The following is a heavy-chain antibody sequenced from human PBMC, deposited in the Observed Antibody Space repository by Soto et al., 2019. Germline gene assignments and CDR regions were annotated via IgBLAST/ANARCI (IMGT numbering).Heavy chain of an antibody. D-gene: IGHD5-18*01. Sequence: SETLSLTCTVSGGSISSYYWSWIRQPPGKGLEWVGYIYYSGSTNYNPSLKSRVTISVDTSKNQFSLKLSSVTAADTAVYYCARDLITYSYGHYYYYGMDVWGQGTTVTVSS. CDR2: IYYSGST. CDR3: ARDLITYSYGHYYYYGMDV. V-gene: IGHV4-59*01. CDR1: GGSISSYY. J-gene: IGHJ6*02.